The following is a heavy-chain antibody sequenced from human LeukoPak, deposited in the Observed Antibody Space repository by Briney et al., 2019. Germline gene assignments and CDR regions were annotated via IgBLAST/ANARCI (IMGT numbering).Heavy chain of an antibody. CDR3: ARLKCISTTCPSRYVMDV. Sequence: SETLSLTCAVYGGSFSGYYWSWIRQPPGKGLEWIGEINHSGSTNYNPSLKSRVTISVDTSKDQFSLNLTSVTAADTAVYYCARLKCISTTCPSRYVMDVWGQGTTVSVSS. CDR1: GGSFSGYY. CDR2: INHSGST. J-gene: IGHJ6*02. V-gene: IGHV4-34*01. D-gene: IGHD2-2*01.